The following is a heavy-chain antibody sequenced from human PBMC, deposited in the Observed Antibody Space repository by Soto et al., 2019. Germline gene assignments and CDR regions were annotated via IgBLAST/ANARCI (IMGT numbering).Heavy chain of an antibody. J-gene: IGHJ6*02. D-gene: IGHD3-10*01. CDR2: FDPEDGET. Sequence: GXAVKLSSKVSGYPLTDLSMHWVRQSPGKGLEWMGGFDPEDGETIYAQKFQGRVTMTEDTSTDTAYMELSSLRSEDTAVYYCATDRAPLYGMDVWGQGTTVTVS. V-gene: IGHV1-24*01. CDR3: ATDRAPLYGMDV. CDR1: GYPLTDLS.